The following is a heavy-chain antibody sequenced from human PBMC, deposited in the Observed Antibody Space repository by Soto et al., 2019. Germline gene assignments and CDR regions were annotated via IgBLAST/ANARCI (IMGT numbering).Heavy chain of an antibody. J-gene: IGHJ4*02. V-gene: IGHV4-31*03. CDR2: IYYSGST. Sequence: KSSETLSLTCTVSGGSISSGGYYWSWIRQHPGKGLEWIGYIYYSGSTHYNPSLKSRVTISVDTSKNQFSLKLSSVTAADTAVYYCARGAWLFLDYWGQGTLVTVSS. D-gene: IGHD3-9*01. CDR3: ARGAWLFLDY. CDR1: GGSISSGGYY.